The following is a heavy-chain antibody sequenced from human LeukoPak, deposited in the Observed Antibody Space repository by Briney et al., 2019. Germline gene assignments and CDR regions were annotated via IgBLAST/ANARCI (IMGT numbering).Heavy chain of an antibody. J-gene: IGHJ2*01. D-gene: IGHD3-3*01. CDR2: THYSGNG. V-gene: IGHV4-59*06. CDR3: ARAILTASGFVWHFDL. CDR1: GGSISIYY. Sequence: KPSETLSLTCSVSGGSISIYYWSWIRQYPGKGLEWIGYTHYSGNGYNNPSLKSRVTILVGTSENQFSLKLNSVTAADTAVYFCARAILTASGFVWHFDLWGRGTLVTVSS.